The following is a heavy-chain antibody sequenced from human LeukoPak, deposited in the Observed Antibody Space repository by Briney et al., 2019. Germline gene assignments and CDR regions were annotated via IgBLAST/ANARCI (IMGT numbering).Heavy chain of an antibody. D-gene: IGHD3-10*01. J-gene: IGHJ5*02. CDR3: ARSPLARDWFDP. CDR1: GGSFSGYY. Sequence: SETLSLTCAVYGGSFSGYYWSWIRQPPGKGLEWIGEINHSGSTNYNPSLKSRVTISVDTSKNQFSLKLSSVTAADTAVYYCARSPLARDWFDPWGQGTLVAVSS. CDR2: INHSGST. V-gene: IGHV4-34*01.